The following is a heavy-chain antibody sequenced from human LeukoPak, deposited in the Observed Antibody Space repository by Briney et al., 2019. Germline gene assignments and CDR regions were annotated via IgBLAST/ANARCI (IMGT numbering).Heavy chain of an antibody. Sequence: TGRSLRLSCAASGFTFDDYAMHWVRQAPGKGLEWVSGISWNSGSIGYADSVKGRFTISRDNAKNSLYLQMNSLRAEDTALYYCAKDIWDSSSHQTNYYYYGMDVWGQGTTATVSS. CDR2: ISWNSGSI. J-gene: IGHJ6*02. V-gene: IGHV3-9*01. D-gene: IGHD6-13*01. CDR1: GFTFDDYA. CDR3: AKDIWDSSSHQTNYYYYGMDV.